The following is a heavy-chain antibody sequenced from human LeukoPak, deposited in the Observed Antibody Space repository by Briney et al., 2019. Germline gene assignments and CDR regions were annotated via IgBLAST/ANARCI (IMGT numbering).Heavy chain of an antibody. D-gene: IGHD1-26*01. CDR3: ARDVGA. J-gene: IGHJ5*02. Sequence: GGSLRLSCTIPGIDVSSNYISWVRQAPGKGLEWVSVTYVSGNTYYADSVKGRFIVSRDNSKNTLYLEMNSLRIEDTGVYYCARDVGAWGQGTLVTVSS. CDR2: TYVSGNT. V-gene: IGHV3-66*01. CDR1: GIDVSSNY.